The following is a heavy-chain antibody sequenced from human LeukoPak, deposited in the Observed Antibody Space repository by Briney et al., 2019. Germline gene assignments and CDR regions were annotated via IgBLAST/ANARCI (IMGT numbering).Heavy chain of an antibody. CDR2: ISGSGGST. D-gene: IGHD3-3*01. V-gene: IGHV3-23*01. CDR1: GFTFSSYA. J-gene: IGHJ4*02. Sequence: PGGSLRLSCAASGFTFSSYAMSWVRQAPGKGLEWVSAISGSGGSTYYADSVKGRFTISRDNSKNTLYLQMNSLRAEDTAVYYCAKVAANGITIFGVVIPHQYYFDYWGQGTLVTVSS. CDR3: AKVAANGITIFGVVIPHQYYFDY.